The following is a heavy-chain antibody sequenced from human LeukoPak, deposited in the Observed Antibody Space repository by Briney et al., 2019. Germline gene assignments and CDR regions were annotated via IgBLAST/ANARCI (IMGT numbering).Heavy chain of an antibody. CDR3: ARGSGTSWFDY. D-gene: IGHD2-2*01. J-gene: IGHJ4*02. CDR1: GYTFTANY. Sequence: ASVNVSCKASGYTFTANYMHWVRQAPGQGFEWMGWINPRSGGTNYGEKFRGRVTMTRDTSITTAYMELSSLRFDDTAVYYCARGSGTSWFDYWGQGTLVTVSS. CDR2: INPRSGGT. V-gene: IGHV1-2*02.